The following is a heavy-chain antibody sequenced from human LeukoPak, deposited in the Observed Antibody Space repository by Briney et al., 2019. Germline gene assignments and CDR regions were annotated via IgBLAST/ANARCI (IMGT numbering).Heavy chain of an antibody. Sequence: PSGTLSLTCGVSGGSFINTNWWTWVRQPPGKGLEWIGEIHLDGRTNYNPSLESRLTISVDDSENQVSLKLTSVTAADTAVYYCAREGGFYRPLDYSGQGTLVTVSS. D-gene: IGHD3-3*01. V-gene: IGHV4-4*02. CDR2: IHLDGRT. J-gene: IGHJ4*02. CDR1: GGSFINTNW. CDR3: AREGGFYRPLDY.